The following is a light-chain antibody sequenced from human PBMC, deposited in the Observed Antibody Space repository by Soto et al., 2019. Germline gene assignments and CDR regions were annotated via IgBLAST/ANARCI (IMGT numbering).Light chain of an antibody. J-gene: IGKJ1*01. CDR1: QSISSY. V-gene: IGKV1-39*01. Sequence: DIQMTQSPSSLSASVGDRVTITCRASQSISSYLNWYQQKPGKAPKLLIYGASSLQSGVPSRFSGSGSGTDFTLTISSLQPEDFATYYGHQSYSTARTFGQGTKVEIK. CDR3: HQSYSTART. CDR2: GAS.